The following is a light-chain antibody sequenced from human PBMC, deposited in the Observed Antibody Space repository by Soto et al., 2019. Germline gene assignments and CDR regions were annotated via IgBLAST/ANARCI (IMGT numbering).Light chain of an antibody. J-gene: IGLJ1*01. CDR3: SSYAGSSYV. Sequence: QSALTQPPSASGSPGQSVTISCTGTSSDVGGYNYVSWYQQHPGKAPKLMNYEVSKRPSGVPDRFTGSKSGNRASLSFSGLQAEDEADYSCSSYAGSSYVFGTGTKVTVL. CDR2: EVS. V-gene: IGLV2-8*01. CDR1: SSDVGGYNY.